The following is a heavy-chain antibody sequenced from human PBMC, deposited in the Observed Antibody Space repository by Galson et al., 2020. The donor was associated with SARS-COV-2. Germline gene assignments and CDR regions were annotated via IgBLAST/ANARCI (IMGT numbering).Heavy chain of an antibody. CDR1: GFTFRNYA. CDR2: ISGSGGST. D-gene: IGHD5-12*01. V-gene: IGHV3-23*01. J-gene: IGHJ5*02. CDR3: AMESSGYEDSWYDFYP. Sequence: GGSLRLSCAASGFTFRNYAMSWVRQAPGKGLEWVSAISGSGGSTYYADSVKGRLTISRDNSKNTLYLQMNSLRAEDAAIYYCAMESSGYEDSWYDFYPWGQGTLVTVSS.